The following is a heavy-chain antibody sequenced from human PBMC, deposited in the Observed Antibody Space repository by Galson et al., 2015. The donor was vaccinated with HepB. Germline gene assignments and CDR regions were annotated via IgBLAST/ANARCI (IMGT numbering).Heavy chain of an antibody. V-gene: IGHV1-69*04. Sequence: SVKVSCKASGGTFSSYTISWVRQAPGQGLEWMGRIIPILGIANYAQKFQGRVTITADKSTSTAYMELSSLRSEDTAVYYCAREVGGYDYVPFDYWGQGTLVTVSS. CDR1: GGTFSSYT. CDR3: AREVGGYDYVPFDY. D-gene: IGHD5-12*01. CDR2: IIPILGIA. J-gene: IGHJ4*02.